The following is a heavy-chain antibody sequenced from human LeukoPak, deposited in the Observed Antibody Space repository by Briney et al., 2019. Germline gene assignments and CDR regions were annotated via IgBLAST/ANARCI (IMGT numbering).Heavy chain of an antibody. V-gene: IGHV3-30*02. CDR1: GFTFSNYG. CDR3: ARILSSAWGELGY. J-gene: IGHJ4*02. D-gene: IGHD6-19*01. Sequence: SGGSLRLSCAASGFTFSNYGMHWVRQAPGKGLEWVAFIRFDGSNKYYADSVKGRFTISRDNSKNTLYLQMNSLRAEDTAVYYCARILSSAWGELGYWGQGTLVTVSS. CDR2: IRFDGSNK.